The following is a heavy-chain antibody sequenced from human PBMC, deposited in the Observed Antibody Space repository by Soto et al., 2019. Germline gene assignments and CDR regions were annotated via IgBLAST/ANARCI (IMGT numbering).Heavy chain of an antibody. CDR3: AREDVLLLPTASGVYYYYPMDV. D-gene: IGHD3-22*01. Sequence: GASVKVSCKASGYTFTGYYIHCVRQAPGQGLQWMGWINPKSGGTNYAQKFQGRVTMTRDTSIRTAYMDLSRLKSDDTAIYFCAREDVLLLPTASGVYYYYPMDVWGQGTPVTVSS. CDR2: INPKSGGT. V-gene: IGHV1-2*02. J-gene: IGHJ6*02. CDR1: GYTFTGYY.